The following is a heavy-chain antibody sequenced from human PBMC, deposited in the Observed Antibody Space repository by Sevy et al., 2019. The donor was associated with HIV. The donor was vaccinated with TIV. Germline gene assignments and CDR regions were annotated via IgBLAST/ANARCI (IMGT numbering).Heavy chain of an antibody. CDR2: INDDGSST. CDR3: AREDSSSWSFDY. Sequence: GESLKISCTASGFTFRSYWMHWVRQAPGKGLVWVSRINDDGSSTRYADSVKGRFSISRDNAKNTLYLQMNSLRDEDTAVYFCAREDSSSWSFDYWGQGTLVTVSS. J-gene: IGHJ4*02. CDR1: GFTFRSYW. V-gene: IGHV3-74*01. D-gene: IGHD6-13*01.